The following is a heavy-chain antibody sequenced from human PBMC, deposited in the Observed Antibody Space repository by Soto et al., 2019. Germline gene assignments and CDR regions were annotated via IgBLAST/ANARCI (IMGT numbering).Heavy chain of an antibody. J-gene: IGHJ5*02. CDR3: ARLLGPTSSETWFDP. Sequence: QVKLVQSGAEVKKPGASVKVSCQTSGYTFFSYGITWVRQAPGQGLEWMGWVSGYNGHTNYAQKFQDRVTMTRDLSTTTAFMELRNLRSDDTAVYYGARLLGPTSSETWFDPWGQGTLVTVSS. V-gene: IGHV1-18*01. CDR1: GYTFFSYG. CDR2: VSGYNGHT. D-gene: IGHD1-26*01.